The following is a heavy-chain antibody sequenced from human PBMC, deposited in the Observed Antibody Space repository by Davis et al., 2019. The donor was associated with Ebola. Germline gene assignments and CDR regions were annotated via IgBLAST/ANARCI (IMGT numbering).Heavy chain of an antibody. D-gene: IGHD5-24*01. CDR2: ISGSGGST. CDR1: GFTFSSYA. J-gene: IGHJ4*02. CDR3: TTDQYAYSYNR. Sequence: GESLKISCAASGFTFSSYAMSWVRQAPGKGLEWVSTISGSGGSTYYADSVKGRFTISRDNSKITLYLQMNSLKTEDTAVYYCTTDQYAYSYNRWGQGTLVTVSS. V-gene: IGHV3-23*01.